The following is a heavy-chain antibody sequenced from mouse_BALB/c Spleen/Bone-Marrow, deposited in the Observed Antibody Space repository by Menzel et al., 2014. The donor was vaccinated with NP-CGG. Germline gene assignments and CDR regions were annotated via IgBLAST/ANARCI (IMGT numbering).Heavy chain of an antibody. CDR3: TRDDYDGAWFAY. D-gene: IGHD2-4*01. J-gene: IGHJ3*01. V-gene: IGHV5-6-4*01. CDR1: GFTFSSYT. Sequence: EAMLVESGGGLVKPGGSLKLSCAASGFTFSSYTMSWVRQTPENRLEWVATTSSGGSYTYYPDSVKGRFIISRDNAKNALYLQMSSLKSEDTAMYYCTRDDYDGAWFAYWGQGTLVTVSA. CDR2: TSSGGSYT.